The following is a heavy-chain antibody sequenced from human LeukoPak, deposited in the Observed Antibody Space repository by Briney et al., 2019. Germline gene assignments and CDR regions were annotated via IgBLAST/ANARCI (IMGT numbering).Heavy chain of an antibody. V-gene: IGHV3-23*01. Sequence: RGSLRLSCAASGFTFSSYAMNWVRQAPGEGLEWVSAISGSGGSTYYADSVKGRFTISRDNSKNTLYLQMNSLRAEDTAVYYCAKGSSSSWYEFDYWGQGTLVTVSS. CDR1: GFTFSSYA. CDR2: ISGSGGST. CDR3: AKGSSSSWYEFDY. J-gene: IGHJ4*02. D-gene: IGHD6-13*01.